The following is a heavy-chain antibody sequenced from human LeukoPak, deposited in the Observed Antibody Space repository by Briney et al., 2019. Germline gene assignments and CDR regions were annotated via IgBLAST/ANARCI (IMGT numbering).Heavy chain of an antibody. V-gene: IGHV4-59*01. J-gene: IGHJ6*03. CDR3: SRRIAARPPYYYCYYMDV. CDR1: GGSISSYY. CDR2: IYYSGST. D-gene: IGHD6-6*01. Sequence: PSETVSLTCTVSGGSISSYYWSWIRQPPGKGLEWIGYIYYSGSTNYNPSLKSRVTISVDTSKNQFSLKLSSVTAADTAVYYCSRRIAARPPYYYCYYMDVWGKGTTVTVSS.